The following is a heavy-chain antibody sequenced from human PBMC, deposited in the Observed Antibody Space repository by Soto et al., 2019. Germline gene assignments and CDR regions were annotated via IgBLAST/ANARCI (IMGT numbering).Heavy chain of an antibody. J-gene: IGHJ4*02. V-gene: IGHV3-74*01. CDR3: ERKTGLGATNY. D-gene: IGHD1-26*01. Sequence: GGSLRLSCAGSGFTFSNFWMHWVRQAPGKGLVWVARINTDGSVTSHADSVKGRFTISRDNAKSTLYLQMNSLREEDSAMYYCERKTGLGATNYWGRGTLVTVSS. CDR2: INTDGSVT. CDR1: GFTFSNFW.